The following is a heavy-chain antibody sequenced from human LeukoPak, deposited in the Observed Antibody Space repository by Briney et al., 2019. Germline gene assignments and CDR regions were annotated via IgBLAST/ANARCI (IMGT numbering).Heavy chain of an antibody. CDR2: ISSNGGST. Sequence: PGGSLRLSCSASGFTFSSYAMHWVRQAPGKGLEYVSAISSNGGSTYYADSVKGRFTISRDNSRNTLYLQMSSLRAEDTAVYYCARDFNRYYYDSSGYCSDYWGQGTLVTVSS. V-gene: IGHV3-64D*09. CDR3: ARDFNRYYYDSSGYCSDY. CDR1: GFTFSSYA. D-gene: IGHD3-22*01. J-gene: IGHJ4*02.